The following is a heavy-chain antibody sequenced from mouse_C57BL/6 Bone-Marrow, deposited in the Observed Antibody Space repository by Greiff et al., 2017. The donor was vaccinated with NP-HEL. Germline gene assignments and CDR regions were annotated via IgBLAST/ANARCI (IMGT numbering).Heavy chain of an antibody. J-gene: IGHJ3*01. D-gene: IGHD2-1*01. CDR3: ARRDHNYGNSWFAY. CDR1: GYTFTSYW. Sequence: QVQLQQSGAELVKPGASVKLSCKASGYTFTSYWMQWVKQRPGQGLEWIGEIDPSDSYTNYNQKFKGKATLTVDTSSSTAYMQLSSLTSEDSAVYYCARRDHNYGNSWFAYWGQGTLVTVSA. V-gene: IGHV1-50*01. CDR2: IDPSDSYT.